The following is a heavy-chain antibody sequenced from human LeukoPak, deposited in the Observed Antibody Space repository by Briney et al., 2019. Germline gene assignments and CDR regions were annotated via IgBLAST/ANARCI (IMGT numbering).Heavy chain of an antibody. D-gene: IGHD5-12*01. CDR1: GFTFSSYA. V-gene: IGHV3-23*01. J-gene: IGHJ4*02. Sequence: PGRSLRLSCAASGFTFSSYAMSWVRQAPGKGLEWVSTISGSGGSTYYADSVKGRFTISRDNSKNKLYLQMNSLRAEDTAVYYCAQSGLRGCLFDYWGQGTLVTVSS. CDR2: ISGSGGST. CDR3: AQSGLRGCLFDY.